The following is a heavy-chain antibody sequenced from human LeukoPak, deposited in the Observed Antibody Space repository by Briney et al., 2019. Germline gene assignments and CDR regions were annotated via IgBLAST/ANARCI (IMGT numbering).Heavy chain of an antibody. Sequence: SETLSLTCTVSGGSISNYYWSWIRQPPGKGLELIGYIYYSGSTYYNPSLKSRVTISVDTSKNQFSLKLSSVTAADTAVYYCCLFGGYEERAALDYWGQGTLVTVSS. J-gene: IGHJ4*02. CDR2: IYYSGST. CDR1: GGSISNYY. V-gene: IGHV4-59*06. D-gene: IGHD5-12*01. CDR3: CLFGGYEERAALDY.